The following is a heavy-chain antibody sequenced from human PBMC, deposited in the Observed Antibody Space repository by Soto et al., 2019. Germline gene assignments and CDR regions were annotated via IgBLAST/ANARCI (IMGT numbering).Heavy chain of an antibody. J-gene: IGHJ4*02. CDR2: ISREGGTK. V-gene: IGHV3-30*03. D-gene: IGHD2-21*02. CDR3: TGDVASGY. CDR1: GFTVSTYG. Sequence: QVQLVESGGGVVQPGRSLRLSCAVSGFTVSTYGMHWVRQAPGKGLEWVAVISREGGTKYDADSVKGRFTISRDNSRNTLFLEMNSQRGDDMAVYYCTGDVASGYWGQGTLVTVSS.